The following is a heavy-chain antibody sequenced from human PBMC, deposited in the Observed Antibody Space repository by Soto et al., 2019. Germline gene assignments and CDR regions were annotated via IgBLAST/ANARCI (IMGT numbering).Heavy chain of an antibody. CDR3: VVVAATMRHAFDS. CDR1: GFTFSSYW. V-gene: IGHV3-74*01. J-gene: IGHJ3*02. D-gene: IGHD2-15*01. CDR2: INSDGRST. Sequence: EVQLVESGGGLVQPGGSLRRSCAASGFTFSSYWLHWVRQAPGKGLVWVSRINSDGRSTSYADSVKGRFTISRDNAKNTLYLQMNSLRAEDTAVYYCVVVAATMRHAFDSWGQGTMVTVSS.